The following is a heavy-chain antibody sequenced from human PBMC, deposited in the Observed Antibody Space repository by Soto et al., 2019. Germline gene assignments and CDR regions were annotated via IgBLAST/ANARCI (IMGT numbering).Heavy chain of an antibody. CDR3: ARLEEPYSSGWSSIDY. Sequence: ASVKVSCKASGHTFTSYGIGWVRQAPGQGLEWMGWISAYNGNTNYAQKLQGRVTMTTDTSTSTAYMELRSLRSDDTAVYYCARLEEPYSSGWSSIDYWGQGTLVTVSS. V-gene: IGHV1-18*04. D-gene: IGHD6-19*01. CDR1: GHTFTSYG. J-gene: IGHJ4*02. CDR2: ISAYNGNT.